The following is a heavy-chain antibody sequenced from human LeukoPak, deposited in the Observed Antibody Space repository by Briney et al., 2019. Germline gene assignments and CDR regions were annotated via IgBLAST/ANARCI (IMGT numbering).Heavy chain of an antibody. D-gene: IGHD3-10*01. V-gene: IGHV4-59*01. Sequence: PSETLSLTCAVYGGSFSGYYWSWIRQPPGKGLEWIGYIYYSGSTNYNPSLKSRVTISVDTSKNQFSLKLSSVTAADTAVYYCARVSTRRMVRGVSIAFDIWGQGTMVTVSS. CDR2: IYYSGST. CDR1: GGSFSGYY. J-gene: IGHJ3*02. CDR3: ARVSTRRMVRGVSIAFDI.